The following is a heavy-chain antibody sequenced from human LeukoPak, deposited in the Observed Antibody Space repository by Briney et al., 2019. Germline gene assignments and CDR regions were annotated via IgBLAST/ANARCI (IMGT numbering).Heavy chain of an antibody. Sequence: SETLSLTCAVYGGSFSGYYWSWIRQPPGKGLEWIGEINHSGSTNYNPSLKSRVTISVDTSKNQFSLKLSSVTAADTAVYYCAKVNGPGDYWGQGTLVIVSS. D-gene: IGHD2-8*01. CDR2: INHSGST. J-gene: IGHJ4*02. CDR1: GGSFSGYY. CDR3: AKVNGPGDY. V-gene: IGHV4-34*01.